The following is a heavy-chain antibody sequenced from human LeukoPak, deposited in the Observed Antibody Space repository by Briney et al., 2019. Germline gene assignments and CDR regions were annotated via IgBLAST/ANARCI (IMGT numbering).Heavy chain of an antibody. CDR2: IYYSGST. CDR1: GGSISSSSYY. D-gene: IGHD3-22*01. CDR3: ARDRGITMISL. V-gene: IGHV4-61*01. J-gene: IGHJ4*02. Sequence: SETLSLTCTVSGGSISSSSYYWSWIRQPPGKGLEWIGYIYYSGSTNYNPSLKSRVTISVDTSKNQFSLKLSSVTAADTAVYYCARDRGITMISLWGQGTLVTVSS.